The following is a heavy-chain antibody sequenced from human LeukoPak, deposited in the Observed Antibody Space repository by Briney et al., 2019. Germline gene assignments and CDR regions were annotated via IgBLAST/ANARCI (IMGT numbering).Heavy chain of an antibody. J-gene: IGHJ4*02. CDR3: ARDSPDGSGTYYNDSPDY. D-gene: IGHD3-10*01. V-gene: IGHV1-18*01. CDR1: GYTFSSYG. CDR2: ISAYNGNT. Sequence: GASVKVSCKASGYTFSSYGISWVRQAPGQGLERMGWISAYNGNTNYRQKLQGRVTMTTDTSTSTAYMDLRSLRSDDTAIYYCARDSPDGSGTYYNDSPDYWGQGTLVTVSS.